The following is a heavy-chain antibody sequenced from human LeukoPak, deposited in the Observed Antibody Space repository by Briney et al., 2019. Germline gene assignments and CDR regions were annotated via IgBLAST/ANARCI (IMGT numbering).Heavy chain of an antibody. J-gene: IGHJ4*02. Sequence: GGSLRLSCEASEITLSSYGVSWVRQAPGKGLEWLSAISFSAGTTYYADSVQGRFTISRDNSKNTLYLQLSSLRAEDTAVYYCAKISWDSGGDREKFWGQGTLVTVSS. D-gene: IGHD2-21*02. V-gene: IGHV3-23*01. CDR1: EITLSSYG. CDR2: ISFSAGTT. CDR3: AKISWDSGGDREKF.